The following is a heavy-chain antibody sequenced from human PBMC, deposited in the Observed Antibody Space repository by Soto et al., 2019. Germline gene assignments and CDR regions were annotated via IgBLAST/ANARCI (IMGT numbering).Heavy chain of an antibody. CDR3: ARGSSIAGLYYGMDV. V-gene: IGHV4-4*02. J-gene: IGHJ6*02. CDR1: GGSISSSNW. CDR2: NYYSGIT. Sequence: PSETLSLTCAVSGGSISSSNWWSWVRQHPGKGPEWIGYNYYSGITYYNPSLKSRVTISLDTSKNQFSLKLSSVTAADTAVYYCARGSSIAGLYYGMDVWGQGTTVTVS. D-gene: IGHD6-6*01.